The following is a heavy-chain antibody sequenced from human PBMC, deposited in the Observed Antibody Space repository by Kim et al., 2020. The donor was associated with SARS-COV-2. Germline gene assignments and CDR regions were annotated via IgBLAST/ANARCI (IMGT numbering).Heavy chain of an antibody. J-gene: IGHJ4*02. D-gene: IGHD3-16*01. CDR3: ANGGTPIIGRVTEPPFDS. CDR1: GFTFSSNA. Sequence: GGSLRLSCAASGFTFSSNAMSWVRQAPGKGLEWVSAIRGSGGSNYYAASEKGRFIITRDNSKKTLYLQMNSLRADDTAVYYCANGGTPIIGRVTEPPFDSWGQGTLGTVSS. CDR2: IRGSGGSN. V-gene: IGHV3-23*01.